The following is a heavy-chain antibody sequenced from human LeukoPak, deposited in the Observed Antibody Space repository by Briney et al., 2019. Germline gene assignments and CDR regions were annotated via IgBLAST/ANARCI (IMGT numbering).Heavy chain of an antibody. CDR1: GFTFSSHA. D-gene: IGHD6-19*01. CDR3: ATRAGVAVGGTVADY. Sequence: PGGSLRLSCTTSGFTFSSHAMTWVRQAPGKGLQWVSSITGTGGGTYYAESVKGRFTISRDNSKNTVYLQMKSLRADDTAIYYCATRAGVAVGGTVADYWGQGALVTVSS. J-gene: IGHJ4*02. CDR2: ITGTGGGT. V-gene: IGHV3-23*01.